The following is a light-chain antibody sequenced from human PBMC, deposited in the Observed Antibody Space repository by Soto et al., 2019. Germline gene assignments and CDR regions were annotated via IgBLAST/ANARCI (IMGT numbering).Light chain of an antibody. V-gene: IGLV2-14*02. CDR3: CSLTTGAAWV. Sequence: QSALTQPASVSGSPGQSITISCTGTNSDVGSHNFVSWYQQYPGKAPKLLIYEASKRPSGLSNRYSGSKSVNTASLTISGLQAEDEADYYCCSLTTGAAWVFGGGTKLTVL. J-gene: IGLJ3*02. CDR2: EAS. CDR1: NSDVGSHNF.